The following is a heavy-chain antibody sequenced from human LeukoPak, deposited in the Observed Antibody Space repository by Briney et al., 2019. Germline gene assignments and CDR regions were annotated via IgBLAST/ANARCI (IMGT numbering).Heavy chain of an antibody. J-gene: IGHJ3*02. CDR1: GGSISSSGYY. CDR3: ARPYSSGYRGAFDI. Sequence: SETLSLTCTVSGGSISSSGYYWGWVRQPPGKELEWIGSIYYSGSSHYNPSLKSRVSMSRGTAKNQFSLKLSSVTAADTAVYYCARPYSSGYRGAFDIWGQGTMVTVSS. CDR2: IYYSGSS. D-gene: IGHD6-19*01. V-gene: IGHV4-39*07.